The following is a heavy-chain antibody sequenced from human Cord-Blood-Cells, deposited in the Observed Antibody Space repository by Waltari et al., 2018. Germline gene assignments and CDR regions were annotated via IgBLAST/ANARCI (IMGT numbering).Heavy chain of an antibody. CDR3: ARDRRDIVVVPAAFDY. D-gene: IGHD2-2*01. CDR2: INPNSGGT. J-gene: IGHJ4*02. Sequence: QVQLVQSGAEVKKPGASVMVSCKASGYTFTGYYMHWVRQAPGQGLEWMGWINPNSGGTNYAQKFQGRVTMTRDTSISTAYMELSRLRSDDTAVYYCARDRRDIVVVPAAFDYWGQGTLVTVSS. V-gene: IGHV1-2*02. CDR1: GYTFTGYY.